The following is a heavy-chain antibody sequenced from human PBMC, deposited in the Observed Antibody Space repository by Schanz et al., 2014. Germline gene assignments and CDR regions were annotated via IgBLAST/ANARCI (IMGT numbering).Heavy chain of an antibody. CDR1: RFTFSDYW. Sequence: EVQLVESGGGLVQPGGSLRLSCAASRFTFSDYWMSWVRQAPGKGLEWVANMNQDGSVKNYVDSVKGRFTISRDNSMNTLHLQMDGLRVEDTAVYYCARDAVALVPEYFMDVWGKGTPVTVSS. D-gene: IGHD2-15*01. CDR3: ARDAVALVPEYFMDV. V-gene: IGHV3-7*01. J-gene: IGHJ6*03. CDR2: MNQDGSVK.